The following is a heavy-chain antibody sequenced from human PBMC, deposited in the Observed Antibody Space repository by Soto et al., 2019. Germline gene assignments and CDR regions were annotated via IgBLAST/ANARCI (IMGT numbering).Heavy chain of an antibody. J-gene: IGHJ4*02. CDR3: ARDTYNWKYQTGYYFDY. Sequence: ASVKVSSKSSGSTFPSYDINWVRQATGQGTEWMGWINANSGNTSYAQKFQGRVTMTRDTSASTAYMELSSLRSEDTAVYYCARDTYNWKYQTGYYFDYWGQGTLVTVSS. CDR1: GSTFPSYD. CDR2: INANSGNT. D-gene: IGHD1-7*01. V-gene: IGHV1-8*01.